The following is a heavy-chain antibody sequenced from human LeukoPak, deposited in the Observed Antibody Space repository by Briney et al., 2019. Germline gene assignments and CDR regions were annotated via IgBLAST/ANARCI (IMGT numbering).Heavy chain of an antibody. J-gene: IGHJ4*02. CDR3: ARAVGIAAAGLDY. V-gene: IGHV3-21*01. D-gene: IGHD6-13*01. CDR1: GFTFSSYS. Sequence: GGSLRLSCAASGFTFSSYSMNWVRQAPGKGLEWVSSISSSSSYIYYADSVKGRFTISRDNSKNTLYLQMNSLRAEDTAVYYCARAVGIAAAGLDYWGQGTLVTVSS. CDR2: ISSSSSYI.